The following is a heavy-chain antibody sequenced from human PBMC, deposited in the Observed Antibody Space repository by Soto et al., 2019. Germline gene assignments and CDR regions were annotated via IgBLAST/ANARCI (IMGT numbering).Heavy chain of an antibody. V-gene: IGHV4-39*01. J-gene: IGHJ4*02. D-gene: IGHD2-2*01. Sequence: QLQLQESGPGLVKPSETLSLTCTVSGGSISSSSYYWGWIRQPPGKGLEWIGSIYYSGSTYYNPSLKSRVTISVDTSKNQFSMKLSSVTAAATAVYYCARHTPVVPAAPHYFDYWGQGTLVTVSS. CDR1: GGSISSSSYY. CDR2: IYYSGST. CDR3: ARHTPVVPAAPHYFDY.